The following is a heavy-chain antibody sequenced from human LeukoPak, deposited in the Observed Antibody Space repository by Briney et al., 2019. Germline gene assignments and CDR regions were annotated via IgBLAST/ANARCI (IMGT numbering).Heavy chain of an antibody. V-gene: IGHV3-23*01. Sequence: GGSLRLSCAASGFTFNIYAMTWVRQAPGKGLEWVSHVSGSGGITYYADSVKGRFTIFRDNSKNTLYLQMNSLRADDTAVYYCAKTTAGNSSGRNPGWPVDYWGQGALVTVSS. CDR2: VSGSGGIT. CDR3: AKTTAGNSSGRNPGWPVDY. CDR1: GFTFNIYA. D-gene: IGHD6-19*01. J-gene: IGHJ4*02.